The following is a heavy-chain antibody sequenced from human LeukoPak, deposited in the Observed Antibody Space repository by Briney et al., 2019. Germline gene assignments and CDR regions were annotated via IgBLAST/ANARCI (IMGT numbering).Heavy chain of an antibody. CDR3: AKASIFSYGSGTLRGFDP. Sequence: SETLSLTCTVSGGSINSYYWSWIRQPPGKGLEWIGYIYYSGTTNYSPSLKSRVTISVDTSKNQFSLKPSSVTAADTAVYYCAKASIFSYGSGTLRGFDPWGQGTLVTVSS. J-gene: IGHJ5*02. CDR1: GGSINSYY. V-gene: IGHV4-59*01. CDR2: IYYSGTT. D-gene: IGHD3-10*01.